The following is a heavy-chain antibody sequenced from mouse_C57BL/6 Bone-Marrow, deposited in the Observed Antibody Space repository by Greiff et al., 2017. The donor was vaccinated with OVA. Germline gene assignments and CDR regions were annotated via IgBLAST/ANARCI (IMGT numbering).Heavy chain of an antibody. J-gene: IGHJ3*01. CDR3: ARDGNGNYPWFAY. D-gene: IGHD2-1*01. CDR1: GYSITSGYY. Sequence: DVKLQESGPGLVKPSQSLSLTCSVTGYSITSGYYWNWIRQFPGNKLEWMGYISYDGSNNYNPSLKNRISITRDTSKNQFFLKLNSVTTEDTATYYCARDGNGNYPWFAYWGQGTLVTVSA. V-gene: IGHV3-6*01. CDR2: ISYDGSN.